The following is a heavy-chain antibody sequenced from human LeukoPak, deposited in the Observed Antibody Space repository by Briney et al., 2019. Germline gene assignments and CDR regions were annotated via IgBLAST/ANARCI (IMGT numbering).Heavy chain of an antibody. CDR2: INPNSGGT. V-gene: IGHV1-2*02. Sequence: ASEKVSCKASGYTFTGYYMHWVRQAPGQGLEWMGWINPNSGGTNYAQKFQGRVTMTRDTSISTAYMELSRLRSDDTAVYYCARNHCSSTSCYNYYYMDVWGNGTTVTVSS. J-gene: IGHJ6*03. D-gene: IGHD2-2*02. CDR1: GYTFTGYY. CDR3: ARNHCSSTSCYNYYYMDV.